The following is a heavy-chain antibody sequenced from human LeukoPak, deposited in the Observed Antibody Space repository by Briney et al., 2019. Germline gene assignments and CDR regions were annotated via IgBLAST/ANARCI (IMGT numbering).Heavy chain of an antibody. CDR2: INHSGST. J-gene: IGHJ3*02. Sequence: PSETLSLTCAVHGGSFSGYYWSWIRQPPGKGLEWIGEINHSGSTNYNPSLKSRVTISVDTSKNQFSLKLSSVTAADTAVYYCARGPWFRDAFDIWGQGTMVTVSS. CDR1: GGSFSGYY. V-gene: IGHV4-34*01. D-gene: IGHD3-10*01. CDR3: ARGPWFRDAFDI.